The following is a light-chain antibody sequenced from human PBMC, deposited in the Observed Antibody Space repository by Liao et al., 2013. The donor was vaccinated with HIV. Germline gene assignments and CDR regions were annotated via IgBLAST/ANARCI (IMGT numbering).Light chain of an antibody. J-gene: IGLJ2*01. V-gene: IGLV3-1*01. Sequence: YDLTQPPSVSVSPGQTARITCSGHTLGDKYTSWYLQRPGQSPMLVIYQNAKRPSGIPERFSGSYSGNTATLTISGTQAMDEADYFCQAWDSRADVVFGGGTKLTVL. CDR3: QAWDSRADVV. CDR1: TLGDKY. CDR2: QNA.